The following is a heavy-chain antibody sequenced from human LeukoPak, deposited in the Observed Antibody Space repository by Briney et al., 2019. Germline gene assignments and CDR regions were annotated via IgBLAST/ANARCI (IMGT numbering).Heavy chain of an antibody. D-gene: IGHD3-10*01. CDR3: AKDYYGSGSYTLSYMDV. V-gene: IGHV3-30*02. CDR1: GFTFSTYA. CDR2: IRFDGSNK. J-gene: IGHJ6*03. Sequence: GGSLRLSCAASGFTFSTYAMHWVRQAPGKGLESVAFIRFDGSNKYYADSVKGRFTISRDDSKSTLYLQMNSLRAEDTAVYYCAKDYYGSGSYTLSYMDVWGKGTTVTISS.